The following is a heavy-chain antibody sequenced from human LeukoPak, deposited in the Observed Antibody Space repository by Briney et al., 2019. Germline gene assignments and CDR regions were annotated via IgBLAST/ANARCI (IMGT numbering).Heavy chain of an antibody. D-gene: IGHD3-22*01. CDR1: GFTFSSYG. Sequence: PGGSLRLSCAASGFTFSSYGMNWVRQAPGKGLEWVSGISGSGGNTYYADSVKGRFTISRDNSKNSLYLQMNSLRAEDTAVYYCAKDLSYYYDSSGYYAPEYFQHWGQGTLVTVSS. CDR2: ISGSGGNT. CDR3: AKDLSYYYDSSGYYAPEYFQH. J-gene: IGHJ1*01. V-gene: IGHV3-23*01.